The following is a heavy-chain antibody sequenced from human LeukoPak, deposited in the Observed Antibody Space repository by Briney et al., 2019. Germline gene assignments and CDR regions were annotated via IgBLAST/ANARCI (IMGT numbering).Heavy chain of an antibody. D-gene: IGHD1-26*01. V-gene: IGHV1-2*02. J-gene: IGHJ4*02. Sequence: ASVRVSCKASGYSFTGNYMHWVRQAPGQGFEWMGWINPNTGGTNYAQKFKGRVLMTRDTSISTAYLELSSLKSDDTAVYYCSRGEVDGPDFDYWGQGTLVTVSS. CDR1: GYSFTGNY. CDR2: INPNTGGT. CDR3: SRGEVDGPDFDY.